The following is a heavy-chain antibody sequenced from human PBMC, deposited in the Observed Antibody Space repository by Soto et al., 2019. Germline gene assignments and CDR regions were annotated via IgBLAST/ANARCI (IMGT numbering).Heavy chain of an antibody. Sequence: GGSLGLSCAASGFTFSSYSMNWVRQAPGKGLEWVSYISSSSSTIYYADSVKGRFTISRDNAKNSLYLQMNSLRAEDTAVYYCAAVYDYIWRSYRTNPDAFDIWGQGTMVTVSS. CDR1: GFTFSSYS. CDR2: ISSSSSTI. J-gene: IGHJ3*02. V-gene: IGHV3-48*01. CDR3: AAVYDYIWRSYRTNPDAFDI. D-gene: IGHD3-16*02.